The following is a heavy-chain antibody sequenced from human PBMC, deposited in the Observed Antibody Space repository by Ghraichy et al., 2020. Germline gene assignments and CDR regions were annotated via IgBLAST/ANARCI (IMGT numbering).Heavy chain of an antibody. CDR2: IYYAGAT. V-gene: IGHV4-39*01. Sequence: SQTLSLTCTSSGSNNYYWDWIRQPPGRGLEWIGSIYYAGATYYNPSLKSRVTISVDTSKNQFSLKVTSVTAADTAVYYCPRRARTHFDYWGQGILVTVSS. CDR1: GSNNYY. J-gene: IGHJ4*02. CDR3: PRRARTHFDY.